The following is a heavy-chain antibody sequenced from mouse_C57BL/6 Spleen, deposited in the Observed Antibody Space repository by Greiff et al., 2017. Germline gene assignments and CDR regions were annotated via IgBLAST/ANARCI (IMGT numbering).Heavy chain of an antibody. CDR1: GYTFTSYT. CDR3: TRLITTVVAIDY. J-gene: IGHJ2*01. V-gene: IGHV1-4*01. CDR2: INPSSGYT. D-gene: IGHD1-1*01. Sequence: QVQLQQSGAELARPGASVKMSCKASGYTFTSYTMHWVKQRPGQGLEWIGYINPSSGYTKYNQKFKDKATLTADKSSSTDYMQLSSLTSEDSADYCCTRLITTVVAIDYWGQGTTLTVSS.